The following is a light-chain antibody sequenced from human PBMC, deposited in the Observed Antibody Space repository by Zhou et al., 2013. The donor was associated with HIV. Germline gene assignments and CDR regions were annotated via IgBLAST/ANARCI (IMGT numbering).Light chain of an antibody. J-gene: IGKJ4*01. CDR3: QQCKSYPVT. Sequence: DIQMTQSPSTLSASVGDSVTITCRASQSISSWLAWYQQKPGKAPKVLIYKTSTLQRGVPSRFSGSGSGTEFTLTIRSLQPDDFATYYCQQCKSYPVTFGGGTKVEIK. V-gene: IGKV1-5*03. CDR2: KTS. CDR1: QSISSW.